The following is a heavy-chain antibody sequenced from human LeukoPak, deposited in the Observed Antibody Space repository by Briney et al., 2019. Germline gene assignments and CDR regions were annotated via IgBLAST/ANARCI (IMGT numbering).Heavy chain of an antibody. J-gene: IGHJ4*02. CDR1: GFTFANYG. D-gene: IGHD6-19*01. CDR3: TKASDSAWRDDFDY. Sequence: PGGSLRLSCAASGFTFANYGMSWVRQAPGAAPEWVSAISDGGGATFHADSVKGRFTSSRDNSKNTLSLQMNSLRAEDTAFYYCTKASDSAWRDDFDYWGQGTLVTVSS. CDR2: ISDGGGAT. V-gene: IGHV3-23*01.